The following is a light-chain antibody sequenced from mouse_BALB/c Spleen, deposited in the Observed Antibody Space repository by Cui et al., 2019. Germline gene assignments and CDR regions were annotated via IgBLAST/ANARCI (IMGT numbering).Light chain of an antibody. V-gene: IGKV4-55*01. CDR3: QQWSSYPLT. J-gene: IGKJ5*01. CDR1: SSVSY. CDR2: DTS. Sequence: QIVLTQSPAFMSASPGEKVTMTCSASSSVSYMYWYQQKPGSSPRLLIYDTSNLASGVPVRFSGSGSGTSYSLTISRMEAEDAATYYCQQWSSYPLTFGAGTKLELK.